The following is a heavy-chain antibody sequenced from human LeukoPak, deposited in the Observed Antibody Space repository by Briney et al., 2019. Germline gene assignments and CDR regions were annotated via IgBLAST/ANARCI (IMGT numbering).Heavy chain of an antibody. CDR1: GYTLTELS. D-gene: IGHD1-26*01. J-gene: IGHJ4*02. Sequence: ASVKVSCKVSGYTLTELSMHWVRQAPGKGLEWMGGFDPEDGETIYAQKFQGRVTMTEDTSTSTAYMELRSLRSDDTAVYYCARDREHSGSYLSYWGQGTLVTVSS. CDR2: FDPEDGET. CDR3: ARDREHSGSYLSY. V-gene: IGHV1-24*01.